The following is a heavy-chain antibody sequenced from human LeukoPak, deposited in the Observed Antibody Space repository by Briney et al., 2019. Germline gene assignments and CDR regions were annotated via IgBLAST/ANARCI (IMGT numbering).Heavy chain of an antibody. CDR2: ISYDGSNK. CDR3: ARGGDSNYLDGAFDI. J-gene: IGHJ3*02. Sequence: GGSLRLSCAASGFTFSSYAMHWVRQAPGKGLEWVAVISYDGSNKYYADSVKGRFTISRDNSKNTLYLQMNSLRAEDTAVYYCARGGDSNYLDGAFDIWGQGTMVTVSS. CDR1: GFTFSSYA. V-gene: IGHV3-30-3*01. D-gene: IGHD4-11*01.